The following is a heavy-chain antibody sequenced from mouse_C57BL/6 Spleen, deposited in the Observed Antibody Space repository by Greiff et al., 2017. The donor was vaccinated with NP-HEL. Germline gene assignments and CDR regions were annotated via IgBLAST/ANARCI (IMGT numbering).Heavy chain of an antibody. CDR1: GYTFTSYW. J-gene: IGHJ1*03. V-gene: IGHV1-74*01. CDR3: AMGYYGSSSYWYFDV. Sequence: QVQLQQSGAELVKPGASVKVSCKPSGYTFTSYWMHWVKQRPGQGLEWIGRIHPSDSDTNYNQKFKGKATLTVDKSSSTAYMQLSSLTSEDSAVYYCAMGYYGSSSYWYFDVWGTGTTVTVSS. D-gene: IGHD1-1*01. CDR2: IHPSDSDT.